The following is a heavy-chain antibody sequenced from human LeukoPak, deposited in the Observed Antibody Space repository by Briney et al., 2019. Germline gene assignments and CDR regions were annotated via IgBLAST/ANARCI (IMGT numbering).Heavy chain of an antibody. J-gene: IGHJ4*02. V-gene: IGHV3-23*01. D-gene: IGHD3-10*01. CDR2: ISSDGYST. CDR3: AKDLSEDVFYYGSGSHDY. CDR1: GFTFSSYA. Sequence: GGSLRLSCAASGFTFSSYAMSWVRQAPGKGLEWVSAISSDGYSTNYADSVKGRFTISRDNSKNTLYLQMNSLRAEDTAVYYCAKDLSEDVFYYGSGSHDYWGQGTLVTVSS.